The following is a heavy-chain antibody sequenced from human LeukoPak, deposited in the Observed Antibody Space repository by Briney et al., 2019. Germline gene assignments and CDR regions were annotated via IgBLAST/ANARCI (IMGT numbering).Heavy chain of an antibody. CDR2: ISSSSSYI. CDR3: ARASGYDYLGVFDY. CDR1: GFTFSSYA. Sequence: PGGSLRLSCATSGFTFSSYAMSWVRQAPGKGLEWVSSISSSSSYIYYADSVKGRFTISRDNAKNSLYLQMNSLRAEDTAVYYCARASGYDYLGVFDYWGQGTLVTASS. V-gene: IGHV3-21*01. D-gene: IGHD3-16*01. J-gene: IGHJ4*02.